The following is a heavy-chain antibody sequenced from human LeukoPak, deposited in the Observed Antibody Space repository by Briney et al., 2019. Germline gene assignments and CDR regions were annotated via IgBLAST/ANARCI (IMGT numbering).Heavy chain of an antibody. D-gene: IGHD6-13*01. CDR1: GGSISSGDYY. V-gene: IGHV4-30-4*01. J-gene: IGHJ4*02. CDR3: ARDQIAAAGGFDY. Sequence: PSQTLSLTCTVSGGSISSGDYYWSWIRQPPGKGLEWIGYIYYSGSTYYSPSLKSRVTISVDTSKNQFSLKLSSVTAADTAVYYCARDQIAAAGGFDYWGQGTLVTVSS. CDR2: IYYSGST.